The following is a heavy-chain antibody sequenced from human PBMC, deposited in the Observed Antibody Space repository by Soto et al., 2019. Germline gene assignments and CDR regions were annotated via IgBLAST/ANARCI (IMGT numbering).Heavy chain of an antibody. CDR3: AKDRGGYYGYFYHYYGMDV. V-gene: IGHV3-23*01. D-gene: IGHD1-26*01. J-gene: IGHJ6*02. Sequence: DVQLLESGGGLVQTGGSLRLSCAASGFTFNTYAVNWVRQAPGKGLEWVSAVSGSGDSTNYADSVQGRFTISRDNSKNTVYLQMNSLRAEDTAVYYCAKDRGGYYGYFYHYYGMDVWGQGTTVTVSS. CDR2: VSGSGDST. CDR1: GFTFNTYA.